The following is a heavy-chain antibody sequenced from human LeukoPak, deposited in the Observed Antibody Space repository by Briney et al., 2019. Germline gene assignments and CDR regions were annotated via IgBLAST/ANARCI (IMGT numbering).Heavy chain of an antibody. D-gene: IGHD5-18*01. CDR3: ARNSEGYSYGYRRGYFDY. Sequence: PGGSLRLSCAASGFTFSSYAMSWVRQAPGKGLEWVSAISGSGGRTYYADSVKGRFTISRDNAKNTLYLQMNSLRAEDTAVYYCARNSEGYSYGYRRGYFDYWGQGSLVTVSS. CDR1: GFTFSSYA. CDR2: ISGSGGRT. J-gene: IGHJ4*02. V-gene: IGHV3-23*01.